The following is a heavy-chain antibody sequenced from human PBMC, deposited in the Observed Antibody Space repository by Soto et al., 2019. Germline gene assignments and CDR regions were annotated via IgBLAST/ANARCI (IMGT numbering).Heavy chain of an antibody. D-gene: IGHD5-18*01. J-gene: IGHJ4*02. V-gene: IGHV4-31*03. CDR3: ARDHGSYGTGIDY. CDR1: GGSISSGGYY. Sequence: PSQTLSLTCTVSGGSISSGGYYWSLIRQHPGKGLEWIGYIYYSGSTYYNPSLKSRVTISVDTSKNQLSLKLSSVTAADTAVYYCARDHGSYGTGIDYWGQGTLVTVSS. CDR2: IYYSGST.